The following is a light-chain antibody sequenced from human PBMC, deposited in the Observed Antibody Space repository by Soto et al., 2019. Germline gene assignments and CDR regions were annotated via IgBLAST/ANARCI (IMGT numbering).Light chain of an antibody. CDR1: SSNIGSEY. V-gene: IGLV1-47*01. CDR3: AARDDSLSGHWV. J-gene: IGLJ3*02. CDR2: RNN. Sequence: QSVLTQPPSASGTPGQRVTISCSGSSSNIGSEYVVWYQHLPGTAPKLLIDRNNQRPSGVPDRFAGSKSGTSASLAISGLRSEDEADYYCAARDDSLSGHWVFGGGTKLTVL.